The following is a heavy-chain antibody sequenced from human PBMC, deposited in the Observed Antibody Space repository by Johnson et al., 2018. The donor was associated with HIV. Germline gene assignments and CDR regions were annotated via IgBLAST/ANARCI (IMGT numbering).Heavy chain of an antibody. Sequence: QVQLVESGGGVVQPGRSLRLSCAASGFTFSSYAMHWVRQAPGKGLEWVAVISYDGSNKYYADSVKGRFTISRDNSKNTLYLQMNSLRAEDTAVYYCAKGWIGMQWLVLSDAFDIWGQGTMVTVSS. CDR1: GFTFSSYA. D-gene: IGHD6-19*01. CDR2: ISYDGSNK. V-gene: IGHV3-30-3*01. J-gene: IGHJ3*02. CDR3: AKGWIGMQWLVLSDAFDI.